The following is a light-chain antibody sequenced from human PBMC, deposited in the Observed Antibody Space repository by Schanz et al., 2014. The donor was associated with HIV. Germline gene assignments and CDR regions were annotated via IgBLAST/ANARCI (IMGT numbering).Light chain of an antibody. Sequence: DIQMTQSPTSVSASVGDTVTITCRARQGVGTWLAWYQQKPGKAPKLLIYAASSLQSGVPSRFSGSGSGTDFTLTISSLQPEDFATYYCQQSYSTPDTFGQGTKLEIK. CDR2: AAS. CDR1: QGVGTW. J-gene: IGKJ2*01. CDR3: QQSYSTPDT. V-gene: IGKV1-12*01.